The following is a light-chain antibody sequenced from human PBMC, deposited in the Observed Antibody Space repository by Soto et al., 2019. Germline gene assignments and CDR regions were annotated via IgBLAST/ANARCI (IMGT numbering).Light chain of an antibody. CDR3: QQRSNWPPMIT. Sequence: EIVFTQSPGTLSLSPVERATLSCRASQIVSSYLAWYQQKPGQAPRLLIYDASNRATGIPARFSGSGSGTDFTLTISSLEPEDFAVYYCQQRSNWPPMITFGQGTRLE. V-gene: IGKV3-11*01. CDR2: DAS. CDR1: QIVSSY. J-gene: IGKJ5*01.